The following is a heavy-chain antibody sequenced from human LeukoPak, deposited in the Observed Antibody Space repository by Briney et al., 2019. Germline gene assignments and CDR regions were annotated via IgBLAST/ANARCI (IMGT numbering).Heavy chain of an antibody. CDR3: ARGSYSGSYYGDY. CDR1: GFTVSSNY. V-gene: IGHV3-66*01. Sequence: TGGSLRLSCAASGFTVSSNYMSWVRQAPGKGLEWVSVIYSGGSTYYADSVKGRFTISRDNAKNSLYLQMNSLRAEDTAVYYCARGSYSGSYYGDYWGQGTLVTVSS. CDR2: IYSGGST. J-gene: IGHJ4*02. D-gene: IGHD1-26*01.